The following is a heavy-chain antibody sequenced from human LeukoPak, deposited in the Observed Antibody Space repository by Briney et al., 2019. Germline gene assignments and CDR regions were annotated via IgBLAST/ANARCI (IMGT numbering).Heavy chain of an antibody. J-gene: IGHJ4*02. CDR3: ARVGGYTLYYFDY. Sequence: SETLSLTCAVSGGSISSSNWWSWVRQPPGKGLEWIGEIYHSGSTNYNPSLKSRVTISVDKSKNQFSLKLSSVTAADTAVYYFARVGGYTLYYFDYGGQEPLLPVSS. V-gene: IGHV4-4*02. CDR2: IYHSGST. D-gene: IGHD1-1*01. CDR1: GGSISSSNW.